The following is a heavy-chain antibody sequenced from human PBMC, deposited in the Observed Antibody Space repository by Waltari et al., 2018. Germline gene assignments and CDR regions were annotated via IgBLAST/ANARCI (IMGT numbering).Heavy chain of an antibody. Sequence: VQLVDSGGDMVQPGGSLRLSCAAYGFTFTSYAMHWVRQAPGKGLEWVSGISGAGMTTYYADSVRGRFTISRDNAKNTVYLQMDSLRVEDTAVYYCAKDVALLVVPAAHDWFDPWGQGTLVTVSS. V-gene: IGHV3-23*04. CDR2: ISGAGMTT. D-gene: IGHD2-2*01. CDR1: GFTFTSYA. CDR3: AKDVALLVVPAAHDWFDP. J-gene: IGHJ5*02.